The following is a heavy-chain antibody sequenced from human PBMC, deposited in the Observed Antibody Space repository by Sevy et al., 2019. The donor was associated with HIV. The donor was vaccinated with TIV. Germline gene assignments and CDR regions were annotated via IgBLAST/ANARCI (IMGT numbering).Heavy chain of an antibody. CDR1: GGSISSGGYS. V-gene: IGHV4-30-2*01. Sequence: SETLSLTCAVSGGSISSGGYSWSWIRQPPGKGLEWIGYIYHSGSTYYNPSLKSRVTISVDRSKNQFSLKLSSVTAADTAVYYCASVVVTAFYYFDYWGQGTLVTVSS. CDR3: ASVVVTAFYYFDY. CDR2: IYHSGST. D-gene: IGHD2-21*02. J-gene: IGHJ4*02.